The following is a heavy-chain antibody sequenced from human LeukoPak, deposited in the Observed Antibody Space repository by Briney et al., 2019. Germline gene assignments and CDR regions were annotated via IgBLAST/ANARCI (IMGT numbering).Heavy chain of an antibody. CDR1: GGSFSGYY. D-gene: IGHD3-10*01. J-gene: IGHJ4*02. V-gene: IGHV4-34*01. CDR3: ARGLAYGSGSYFWDY. Sequence: SETPSLTCAVYGGSFSGYYWSWIRQPPGKGLEWIGEINHSGSTNYNPSLKSRVTISVDTSKNQFSLKLSSVTAADTAVYYCARGLAYGSGSYFWDYWGQGTLVTVSS. CDR2: INHSGST.